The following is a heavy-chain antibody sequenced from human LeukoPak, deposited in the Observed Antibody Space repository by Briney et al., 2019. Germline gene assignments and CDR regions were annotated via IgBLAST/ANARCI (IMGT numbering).Heavy chain of an antibody. CDR1: GLTLSDTY. Sequence: GGSLRLSCAASGLTLSDTYMSWIRQAPGKGLEWISYMSSSGETKYYADSVKGRFTISRDDAKSTLNLQMNSLRAEDTAIYYCARHKIVVVLDAFDLWGQGTVVTVSS. CDR2: MSSSGETK. CDR3: ARHKIVVVLDAFDL. D-gene: IGHD2-15*01. J-gene: IGHJ3*01. V-gene: IGHV3-11*01.